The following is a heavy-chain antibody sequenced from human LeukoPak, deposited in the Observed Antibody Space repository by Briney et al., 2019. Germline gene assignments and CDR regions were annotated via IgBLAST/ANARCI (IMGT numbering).Heavy chain of an antibody. CDR1: GFTASSNY. J-gene: IGHJ6*03. CDR2: IYSSGST. CDR3: ARVGGITMVRGVIMRGYYMDV. Sequence: GGSLTLSCAASGFTASSNYMSGVRQAPGKGLEWVSVIYSSGSTYYADSVKGRFTISRDNSKNTLYLQMNSLRAEDTAVYYCARVGGITMVRGVIMRGYYMDVWGKGTTVTISS. V-gene: IGHV3-53*01. D-gene: IGHD3-10*01.